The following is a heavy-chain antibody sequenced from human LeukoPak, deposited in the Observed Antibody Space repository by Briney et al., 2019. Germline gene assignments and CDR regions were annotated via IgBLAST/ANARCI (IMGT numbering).Heavy chain of an antibody. V-gene: IGHV3-21*01. D-gene: IGHD1-1*01. CDR2: ISLTSNDI. Sequence: PGGSLRLSCAASGFTFSSYAMNWVRQAPGKGLEWVSSISLTSNDIYYAASVRGRFIISRDNAKNLLSLQMNSLRAEDTALYYCARGDTSLQRNDALDIWGQGTLVTVSS. J-gene: IGHJ4*02. CDR1: GFTFSSYA. CDR3: ARGDTSLQRNDALDI.